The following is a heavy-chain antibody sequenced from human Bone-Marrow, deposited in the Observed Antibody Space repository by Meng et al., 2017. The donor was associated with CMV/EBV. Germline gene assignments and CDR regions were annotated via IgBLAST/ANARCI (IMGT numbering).Heavy chain of an antibody. V-gene: IGHV4-31*02. CDR3: ARGPLNQPLLPPDY. CDR1: RCSLSSGRSS. J-gene: IGHJ4*02. D-gene: IGHD2-15*01. Sequence: SRCSLSSGRSSCPSLLQHPATLLSCIVSLYYSVTPSSPPSLHRRVTISVDTSKNQFSLKLSSVTAADTAVYYCARGPLNQPLLPPDYWGQGTLVTVSS. CDR2: LYYSVTP.